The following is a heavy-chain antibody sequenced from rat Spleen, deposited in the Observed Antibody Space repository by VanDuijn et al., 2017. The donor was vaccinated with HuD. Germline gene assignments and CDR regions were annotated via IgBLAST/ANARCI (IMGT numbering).Heavy chain of an antibody. CDR1: AYSITSSYR. V-gene: IGHV3-3*01. CDR3: ARWNNYAAH. CDR2: INSEGTT. D-gene: IGHD1-10*01. Sequence: EVQLQESGPGLVKPSQSLSLTCSVAAYSITSSYRWSWIRQFPGNKLEWMGYINSEGTTNYNPSLKSRISITRDTSKNQFFLQVNSVTTEDTATYYCARWNNYAAHWGQGTLVTVSS. J-gene: IGHJ3*01.